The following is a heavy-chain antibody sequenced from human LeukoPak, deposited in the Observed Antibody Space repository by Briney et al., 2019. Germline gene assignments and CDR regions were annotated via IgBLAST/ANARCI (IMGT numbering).Heavy chain of an antibody. J-gene: IGHJ4*02. D-gene: IGHD3-10*01. CDR1: GYYISSGYY. CDR3: ARDQWGGSGSYRHDY. Sequence: SETLSLTCTVSGYYISSGYYWGWIRQPPGEGLEWIGSIYHSGSTYYNPSLKSRVTISVDTSKNQFSLKLSSVTAADTAVYYCARDQWGGSGSYRHDYWGQGTLVTVSS. V-gene: IGHV4-38-2*02. CDR2: IYHSGST.